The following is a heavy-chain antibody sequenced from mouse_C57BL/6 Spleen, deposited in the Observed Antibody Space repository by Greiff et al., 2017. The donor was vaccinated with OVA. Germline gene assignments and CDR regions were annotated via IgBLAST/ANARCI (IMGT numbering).Heavy chain of an antibody. CDR2: IYPGDGDT. CDR1: GYAFSSSW. J-gene: IGHJ1*03. Sequence: QVTLKESGPELVKPGASVKISCKASGYAFSSSWMNWVKQRPGKGLEWIGRIYPGDGDTNYNGKFKGKATLTADKSSSTAYMQLSSLTSEDSAVYFCARSIDFDVWGTGTTVTVSS. V-gene: IGHV1-82*01. CDR3: ARSIDFDV.